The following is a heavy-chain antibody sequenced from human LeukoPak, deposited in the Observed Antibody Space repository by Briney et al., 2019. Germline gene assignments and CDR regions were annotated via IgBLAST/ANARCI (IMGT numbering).Heavy chain of an antibody. Sequence: GGSLRLSCAASGFTFSSSEMNWVRQAPGKGLEWVSYISSSGTTIYYADAVKGRFTISRDNSKNTLYLQMNSLRGEDTAVYYCARGGVGAATGSGRGYYFDYWGQGTLVTVSS. D-gene: IGHD1-26*01. J-gene: IGHJ4*02. V-gene: IGHV3-48*03. CDR1: GFTFSSSE. CDR2: ISSSGTTI. CDR3: ARGGVGAATGSGRGYYFDY.